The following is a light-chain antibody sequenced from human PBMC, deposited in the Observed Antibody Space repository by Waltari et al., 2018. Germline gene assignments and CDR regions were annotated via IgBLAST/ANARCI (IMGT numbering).Light chain of an antibody. CDR3: QQYHTFPVS. Sequence: VIGVTQTPSSLSASTGDRISISWRMTQVIGLYMARYHQKSGKVPELLVYAASTLQSGVPSGFSGSGSGTAFTLTITSLQPEDFATYYCQQYHTFPVSFGGGTKVE. J-gene: IGKJ4*01. CDR1: QVIGLY. V-gene: IGKV1D-8*01. CDR2: AAS.